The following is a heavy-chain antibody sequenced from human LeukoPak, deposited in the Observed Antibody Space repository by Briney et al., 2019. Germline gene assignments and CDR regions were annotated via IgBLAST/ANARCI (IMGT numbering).Heavy chain of an antibody. CDR2: IYYSGST. Sequence: SETLSLTCTVSGGSISSSNYYWGWIRQPSGKGLEWIGSIYYSGSTYYNPSLKSRVTISVDTSKNQFSLKLSSVTAADTAVYYCARHPGALYDSSGYYEDYWGQGTLVTVSS. J-gene: IGHJ4*02. V-gene: IGHV4-39*01. CDR3: ARHPGALYDSSGYYEDY. CDR1: GGSISSSNYY. D-gene: IGHD3-22*01.